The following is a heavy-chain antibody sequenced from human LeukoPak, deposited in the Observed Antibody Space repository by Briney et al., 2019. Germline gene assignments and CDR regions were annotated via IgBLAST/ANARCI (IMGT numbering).Heavy chain of an antibody. J-gene: IGHJ5*02. Sequence: PSETLSLTCAVYGGSFSGYYWSWIRQPPGKGLEWIGEINHSGSTNYNPFLKSRVTISVDTSKNQFSLKLSSVTAADTAVYYCAIGTGGWFDPWGQGTLVTVSS. V-gene: IGHV4-34*01. CDR1: GGSFSGYY. D-gene: IGHD7-27*01. CDR2: INHSGST. CDR3: AIGTGGWFDP.